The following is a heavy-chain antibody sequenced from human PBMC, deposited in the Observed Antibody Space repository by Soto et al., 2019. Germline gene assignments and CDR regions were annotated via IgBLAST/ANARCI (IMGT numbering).Heavy chain of an antibody. CDR1: GFTFSSYA. J-gene: IGHJ6*02. CDR3: SRDGKVTGDYCWDYYDGMDV. CDR2: ISYDGSNK. D-gene: IGHD4-17*01. Sequence: PGGSLRLSCAASGFTFSSYAMHWVRQAPGKGLEWVAVISYDGSNKYYADSVQGRFTISRDNSKNTLYLQMNSLRAEDTAVYYCSRDGKVTGDYCWDYYDGMDVWGQGTTVTVSS. V-gene: IGHV3-30-3*01.